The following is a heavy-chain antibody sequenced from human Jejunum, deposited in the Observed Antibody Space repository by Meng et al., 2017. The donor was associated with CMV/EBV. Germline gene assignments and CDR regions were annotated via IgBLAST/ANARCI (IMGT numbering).Heavy chain of an antibody. D-gene: IGHD2/OR15-2a*01. Sequence: RSGYYWAWHRHPPGKGLGWFGNIENIGSTYYHPSLESRVTMSLDTSKTQFSLKRGFGPAADTAMYYCARGGGGCGTTNSCHPSLFGPWGQGTLVTVSS. V-gene: IGHV4-39*07. CDR3: ARGGGGCGTTNSCHPSLFGP. CDR1: RSGYY. CDR2: IENIGST. J-gene: IGHJ5*02.